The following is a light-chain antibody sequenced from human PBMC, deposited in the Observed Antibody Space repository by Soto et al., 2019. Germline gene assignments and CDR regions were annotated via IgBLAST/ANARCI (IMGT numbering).Light chain of an antibody. CDR2: GAS. CDR3: QFLGA. CDR1: QNIGNS. Sequence: EMDMTQSPATLSVSPGEGATLSCRAAQNIGNSLGWYQQRPGQAPRLLIYGASIRATGIPARFSGSGSGTEFTLTISSLQPEDSRTYYCQFLGAFGQGTKLEIK. V-gene: IGKV3-15*01. J-gene: IGKJ2*01.